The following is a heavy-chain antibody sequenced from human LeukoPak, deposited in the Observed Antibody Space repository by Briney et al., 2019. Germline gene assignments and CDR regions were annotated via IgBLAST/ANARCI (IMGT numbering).Heavy chain of an antibody. CDR1: GFTFSIHA. J-gene: IGHJ4*02. Sequence: GGSLRLSCAASGFTFSIHAMTWVRQAPGKGLEWVSAISGSGVSTYNADSVKGRFTISRDNSKNTPYLQMNSLRAEDTAVYYCARDSAIDYWGQGTLVTVSS. CDR3: ARDSAIDY. V-gene: IGHV3-23*01. CDR2: ISGSGVST. D-gene: IGHD6-19*01.